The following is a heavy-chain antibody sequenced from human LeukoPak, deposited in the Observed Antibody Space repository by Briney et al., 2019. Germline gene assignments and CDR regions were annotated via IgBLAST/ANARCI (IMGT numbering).Heavy chain of an antibody. CDR1: LFTHSPSR. V-gene: IGHV3-21*01. CDR2: ISSYSSYV. Sequence: GGSLRHSRVASLFTHSPSRMNSVRQAPGKGLEWISSISSYSSYVYYADSVQGRFTISRDNAIHSLYLQMNGLRAEDTAVYYCARDGGDTSCHFSNRPYYFDYWGRGTLVTVSS. J-gene: IGHJ4*02. D-gene: IGHD3-16*01. CDR3: ARDGGDTSCHFSNRPYYFDY.